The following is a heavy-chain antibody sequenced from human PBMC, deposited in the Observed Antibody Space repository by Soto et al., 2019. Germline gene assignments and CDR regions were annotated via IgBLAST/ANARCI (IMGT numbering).Heavy chain of an antibody. Sequence: QVQLVQSGAEVKKPGSSVKVSCKASGGTFNNYPITWVRQAPGEGLEWMGGSITIFGTANYAQKFHGRVTISVDESTSTAYMELSSLRSEDTAVYYCARGRGYSGDDHYYYFDMDVWGQGTTVTVSS. V-gene: IGHV1-69*01. CDR3: ARGRGYSGDDHYYYFDMDV. D-gene: IGHD5-12*01. CDR1: GGTFNNYP. CDR2: SITIFGTA. J-gene: IGHJ6*02.